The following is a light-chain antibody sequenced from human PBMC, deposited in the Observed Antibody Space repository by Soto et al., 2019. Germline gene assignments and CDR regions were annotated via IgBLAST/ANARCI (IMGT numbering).Light chain of an antibody. J-gene: IGLJ1*01. V-gene: IGLV1-44*01. CDR3: AAWDDSLNGFYV. CDR1: NSNIGSNT. Sequence: VLAHSPSASGTPGQRFTIACSGNNSNIGSNTVDWYQQLPGTAPKLLIYSNNQRPSGVPDRFSGSKSGTSASLAISGLQSEDEADYYCAAWDDSLNGFYVFGTGTKVTVL. CDR2: SNN.